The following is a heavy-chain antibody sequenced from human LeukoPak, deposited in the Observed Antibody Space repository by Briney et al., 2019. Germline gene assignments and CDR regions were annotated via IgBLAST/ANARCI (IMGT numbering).Heavy chain of an antibody. V-gene: IGHV4-30-2*01. D-gene: IGHD3-22*01. CDR1: GGSISSGGYS. Sequence: SETLSLTCAVSGGSISSGGYSWSWIRQPPGKGLEWIGYIYHSGSTYYNPSLKSRVTISVDRSKNQFSLKLSSVTAADTAVYYCASYYDPYYFDYWGQGTLVTVSS. CDR3: ASYYDPYYFDY. J-gene: IGHJ4*02. CDR2: IYHSGST.